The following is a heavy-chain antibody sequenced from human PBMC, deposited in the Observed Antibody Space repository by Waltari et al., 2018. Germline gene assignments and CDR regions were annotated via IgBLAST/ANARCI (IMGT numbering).Heavy chain of an antibody. CDR2: IYPDDSAS. V-gene: IGHV5-51*01. Sequence: EVLLVQSGTEVKKSGDSLKISCQDSGISFSEYWIAWVRQTPGKGLEWMGTIYPDDSASTYSPSFQGQVTISVDKSTNVAYLEWTSLKTSDTAVYYCAASLYDRSDYHYIRWGQGTLVTVSS. CDR3: AASLYDRSDYHYIR. D-gene: IGHD3-22*01. CDR1: GISFSEYW. J-gene: IGHJ4*02.